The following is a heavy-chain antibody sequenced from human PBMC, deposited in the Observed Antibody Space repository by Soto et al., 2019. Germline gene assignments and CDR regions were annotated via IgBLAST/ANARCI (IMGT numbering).Heavy chain of an antibody. D-gene: IGHD3-16*02. Sequence: QVQLVESGGGLVKPGGSLRLSCVASGFTFSDYYMSWICQAPGKGLEWVSYISSSGTTIYYADSVKGRFTISRDNAKNSLYLQMNSLTAEDSAVYYCARGPYDYVWGSDPPHFDYWGQGTLVTVSS. CDR1: GFTFSDYY. CDR3: ARGPYDYVWGSDPPHFDY. J-gene: IGHJ4*02. CDR2: ISSSGTTI. V-gene: IGHV3-11*01.